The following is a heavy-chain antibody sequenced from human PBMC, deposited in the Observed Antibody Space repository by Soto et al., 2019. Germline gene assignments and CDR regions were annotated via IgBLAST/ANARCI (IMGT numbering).Heavy chain of an antibody. CDR2: ISGSGDST. CDR1: GFTFSSYA. CDR3: SKAKGSSWYSALDI. D-gene: IGHD6-13*01. Sequence: EVQLLESGGGLVQPGGSPRLSCAASGFTFSSYAMSCVRQAPGKGLEWVSVISGSGDSTFYTDSVKGRFTISRDNSKNTLYLQMNSLRAEDTAVYYCSKAKGSSWYSALDIWGQGTMVTVSS. J-gene: IGHJ3*02. V-gene: IGHV3-23*01.